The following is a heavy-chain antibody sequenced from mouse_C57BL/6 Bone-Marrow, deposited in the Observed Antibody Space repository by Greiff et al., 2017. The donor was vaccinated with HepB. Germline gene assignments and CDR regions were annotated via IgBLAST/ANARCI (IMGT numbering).Heavy chain of an antibody. V-gene: IGHV1-55*01. Sequence: VQLQQPGAELVKPGASVKMSCKASGYTFTSYWITWVKQRPGQGLEWIGDIYPGSGSTNYNEKFKSKATLTVDTSSSTAYMQRSSLTSEDSAVYYCARAETILLLFAYWGQGTLVTVSA. D-gene: IGHD1-1*01. J-gene: IGHJ3*01. CDR3: ARAETILLLFAY. CDR1: GYTFTSYW. CDR2: IYPGSGST.